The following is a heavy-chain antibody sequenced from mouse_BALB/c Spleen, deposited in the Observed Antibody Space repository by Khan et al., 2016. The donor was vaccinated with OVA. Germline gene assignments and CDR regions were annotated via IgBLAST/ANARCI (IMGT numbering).Heavy chain of an antibody. CDR3: ARGGYSSFAY. CDR1: GYNFTSYL. V-gene: IGHV1-5*01. J-gene: IGHJ3*01. Sequence: EVQLQQSGTVLARPGTSVKMSCKASGYNFTSYLIHWVKQRPGQGLEWIGDIYPGNSDTTYNQKFKDKAKLTAGTSANTAYMELSSLTNEDSAGYYCARGGYSSFAYWGQGTLVTVSA. CDR2: IYPGNSDT. D-gene: IGHD1-3*01.